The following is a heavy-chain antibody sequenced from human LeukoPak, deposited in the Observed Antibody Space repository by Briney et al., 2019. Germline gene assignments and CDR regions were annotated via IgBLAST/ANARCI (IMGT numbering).Heavy chain of an antibody. V-gene: IGHV4-59*08. CDR3: ARGVVVIASWFDP. D-gene: IGHD2-21*01. CDR1: GGSISSYY. CDR2: IYYSGST. J-gene: IGHJ5*02. Sequence: SETLSLTCTVSGGSISSYYWSWIRQPPGKGLEWIGYIYYSGSTNYNPSLKSRVTISVDTSKNQFSLKLSSVTAADTAVYYCARGVVVIASWFDPWGQGTLVTVSS.